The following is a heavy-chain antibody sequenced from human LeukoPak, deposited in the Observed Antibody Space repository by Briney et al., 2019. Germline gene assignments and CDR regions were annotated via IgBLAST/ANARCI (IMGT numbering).Heavy chain of an antibody. J-gene: IGHJ5*02. CDR3: ARHVGATRDLDP. D-gene: IGHD1-26*01. CDR2: INPDSGVT. V-gene: IGHV1-2*02. Sequence: GASVKVSCRASGYPFTGYYIHWVRQAPGQGLERMGWINPDSGVTDHSQQFQGRVTMTRDTSINTAYMEVSGLRFDDTALYYCARHVGATRDLDPWGQGTLVTVSS. CDR1: GYPFTGYY.